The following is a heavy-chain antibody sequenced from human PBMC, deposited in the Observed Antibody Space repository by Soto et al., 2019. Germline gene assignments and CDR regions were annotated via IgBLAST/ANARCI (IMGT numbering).Heavy chain of an antibody. J-gene: IGHJ6*02. D-gene: IGHD3-9*01. CDR1: GFTFSSYG. CDR3: ARDSLRYFAGGYGMDV. CDR2: IWYDGSNK. Sequence: PGGSLRLSCAASGFTFSSYGMHWVRQAPGKGLEWVAVIWYDGSNKYYADSVKGRFTISRDNSKNTLYLQMNSLRAEDTAVYYCARDSLRYFAGGYGMDVWGQGTTVTVSS. V-gene: IGHV3-33*01.